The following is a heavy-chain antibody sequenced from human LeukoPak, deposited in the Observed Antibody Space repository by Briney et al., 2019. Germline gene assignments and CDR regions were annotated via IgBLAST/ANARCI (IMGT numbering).Heavy chain of an antibody. V-gene: IGHV3-23*01. J-gene: IGHJ4*02. Sequence: GGSLKLSCAASGFTFSSYAMSWVRQAPGKGLEWVSLINDSGGNTYYADSVKGRFTISRDNSKNTLFLQMSSLRAEDTAVYYCAKTSAGIRGGYFDYWGQGTLVTVSS. D-gene: IGHD3-10*01. CDR2: INDSGGNT. CDR1: GFTFSSYA. CDR3: AKTSAGIRGGYFDY.